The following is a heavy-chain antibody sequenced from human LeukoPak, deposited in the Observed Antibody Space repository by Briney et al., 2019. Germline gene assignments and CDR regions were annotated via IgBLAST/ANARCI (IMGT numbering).Heavy chain of an antibody. Sequence: PSQTLSLTCTVSGGSISSGDYYWSWIRQHPGKGLEWIGYIYYSGSTYYNLSLKSRVTISVDTSKNQFSLKLSSVTAADTAVYYCARTSYCSSTSCYFYYYYGMDVWGQGTTVTVSS. V-gene: IGHV4-31*03. CDR1: GGSISSGDYY. CDR2: IYYSGST. J-gene: IGHJ6*02. CDR3: ARTSYCSSTSCYFYYYYGMDV. D-gene: IGHD2-2*01.